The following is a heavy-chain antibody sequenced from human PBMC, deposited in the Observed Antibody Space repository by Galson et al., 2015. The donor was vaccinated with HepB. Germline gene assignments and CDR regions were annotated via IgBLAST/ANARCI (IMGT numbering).Heavy chain of an antibody. CDR2: ITDKGDAT. V-gene: IGHV3-64*01. D-gene: IGHD7-27*01. J-gene: IGHJ3*02. CDR1: GFTFRTYA. CDR3: ARVLPGTFAFDI. Sequence: SLRLSCAASGFTFRTYAFHWVRQAPGKGLEYVSAITDKGDATFYPSSVKGRFTISRDNSKDTLYLQMGGLTTEDMAVYYCARVLPGTFAFDIWGQGTMVTVSS.